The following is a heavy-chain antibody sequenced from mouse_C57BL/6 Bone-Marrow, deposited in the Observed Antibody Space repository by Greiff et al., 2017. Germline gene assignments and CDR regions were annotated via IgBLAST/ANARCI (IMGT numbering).Heavy chain of an antibody. Sequence: QVQLQQPGAELVKPGASVKLSCKASGYTFTSYWITWVKQRPGQGLGWIGDIYPTSGRTNYNEKFKSKAILTVDTSSNPAYMQLSSLTSEDSAVFYCARAGPLGRSFEYWGQGTTLTVSS. D-gene: IGHD4-1*01. CDR2: IYPTSGRT. CDR3: ARAGPLGRSFEY. V-gene: IGHV1-55*01. CDR1: GYTFTSYW. J-gene: IGHJ2*01.